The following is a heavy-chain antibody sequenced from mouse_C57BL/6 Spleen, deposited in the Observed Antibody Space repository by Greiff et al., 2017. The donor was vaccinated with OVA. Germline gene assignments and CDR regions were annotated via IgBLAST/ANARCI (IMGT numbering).Heavy chain of an antibody. J-gene: IGHJ2*01. Sequence: EVQLQESGEGLVKPGGSLKLSCEASGFTFSSYAMYWVRQTPEKRLEWVAYISSGGDYIYYAETVKGRFTISRDNDRNTLYLQMSRLKSEATAMYYCTREGSSYNFDYWGQGTTLTVSS. D-gene: IGHD1-1*01. CDR2: ISSGGDYI. CDR1: GFTFSSYA. CDR3: TREGSSYNFDY. V-gene: IGHV5-9-1*02.